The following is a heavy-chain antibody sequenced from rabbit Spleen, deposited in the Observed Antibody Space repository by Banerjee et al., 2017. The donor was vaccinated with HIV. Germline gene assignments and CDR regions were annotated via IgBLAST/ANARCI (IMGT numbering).Heavy chain of an antibody. CDR2: IDGGSSDKS. Sequence: QSLEESGGDLVKPGASLTLTCAASGIDSSNYYYMCWVRQAPGKGLEWIACIDGGSSDKSGYASWAKGRFTISSHNAQKMLYLQLNSLTAADTATYFCARGGGLWGQGTLVTVS. J-gene: IGHJ4*01. V-gene: IGHV1S40*01. CDR3: ARGGGL. CDR1: GIDSSNYYY.